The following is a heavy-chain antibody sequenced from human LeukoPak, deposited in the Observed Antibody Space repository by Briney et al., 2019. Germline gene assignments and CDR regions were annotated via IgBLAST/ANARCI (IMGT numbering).Heavy chain of an antibody. J-gene: IGHJ3*02. CDR2: ISAYNVNT. CDR1: GYTFTSYG. Sequence: ASVKVSCKASGYTFTSYGISWVRQAPGQGLEWMGWISAYNVNTNYAQKLQGRVTMTTDTSTSTAYMELRSLRSDDTAVYYCARLVVPAAIPNDAFDIWGQGTMVTVSS. CDR3: ARLVVPAAIPNDAFDI. D-gene: IGHD2-2*01. V-gene: IGHV1-18*01.